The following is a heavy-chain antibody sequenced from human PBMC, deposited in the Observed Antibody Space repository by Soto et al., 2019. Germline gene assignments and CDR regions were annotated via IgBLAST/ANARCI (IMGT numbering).Heavy chain of an antibody. Sequence: QVTLKESGPVLVNPTETLTLTCTVSGFSLSNARMGVSWIRQPPGKALEWLAHIFSNDEKSYSTSLKSRLTISKDTSKSQVVLTMTNMDPVDTATYYCARIGMATQWAFDIWGQGTMVTVSS. V-gene: IGHV2-26*01. J-gene: IGHJ3*02. CDR1: GFSLSNARMG. CDR3: ARIGMATQWAFDI. D-gene: IGHD5-12*01. CDR2: IFSNDEK.